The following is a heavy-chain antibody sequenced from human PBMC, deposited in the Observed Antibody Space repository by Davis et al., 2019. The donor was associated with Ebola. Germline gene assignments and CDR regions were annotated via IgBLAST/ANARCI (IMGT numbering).Heavy chain of an antibody. J-gene: IGHJ6*02. CDR3: ARGPKGVVTARDYYYGMDV. CDR1: GFTFSSYS. Sequence: GGSLRLSCAASGFTFSSYSMSWIRQAPGKGLEWVSYISSSSSYTNYADSVKGRFTISRDNAKNSLYLQMNSLRAEDTAVYYCARGPKGVVTARDYYYGMDVWGQGTTVTVSS. D-gene: IGHD3-3*01. V-gene: IGHV3-21*05. CDR2: ISSSSSYT.